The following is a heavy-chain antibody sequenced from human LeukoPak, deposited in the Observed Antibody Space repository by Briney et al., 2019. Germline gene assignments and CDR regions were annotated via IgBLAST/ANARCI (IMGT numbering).Heavy chain of an antibody. V-gene: IGHV3-23*01. Sequence: GGSLRLSCAASGFTFSSYAMSWVRQAPGKGLEWVPAISGSGGSTYYADSVKGRFTISRDNSKNTLYLQMNSLRAEDTAVYYCAKDSRYTTYDFWSGYTIDYWGQGTLVTVSS. CDR3: AKDSRYTTYDFWSGYTIDY. CDR2: ISGSGGST. J-gene: IGHJ4*02. CDR1: GFTFSSYA. D-gene: IGHD3-3*01.